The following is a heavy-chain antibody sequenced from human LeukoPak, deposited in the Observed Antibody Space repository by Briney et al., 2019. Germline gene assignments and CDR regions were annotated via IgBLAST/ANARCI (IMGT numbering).Heavy chain of an antibody. CDR1: GYTFTSYD. D-gene: IGHD1-26*01. Sequence: EASVKVSCKASGYTFTSYDINWVRQAPGQGLEWMGWINPNSGGTNYAQKFQGRVTMTRDTSISTAYMELSRLRSDDTAVYYYARGGSYLGYYYYYMDVWGKGTTVTVSS. J-gene: IGHJ6*03. V-gene: IGHV1-2*02. CDR2: INPNSGGT. CDR3: ARGGSYLGYYYYYMDV.